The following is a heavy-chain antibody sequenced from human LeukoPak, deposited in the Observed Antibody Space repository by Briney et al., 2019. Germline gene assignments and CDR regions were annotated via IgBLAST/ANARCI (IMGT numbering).Heavy chain of an antibody. Sequence: PGGSLRLSCAASGFTFSSYAMHWVRQAPGKGLEYVSAISSNGGSTYYANSVKGRFTISRDNSKNTLYLQMGSLRAEDMAVYYCARDKVSDGSGATGTFDIWGQGTMVTVSS. V-gene: IGHV3-64*01. CDR2: ISSNGGST. D-gene: IGHD3-10*01. CDR1: GFTFSSYA. J-gene: IGHJ3*02. CDR3: ARDKVSDGSGATGTFDI.